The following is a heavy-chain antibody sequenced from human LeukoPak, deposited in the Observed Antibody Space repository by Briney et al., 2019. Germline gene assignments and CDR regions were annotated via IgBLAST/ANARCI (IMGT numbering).Heavy chain of an antibody. CDR3: ARGRLFSGYRGNVGHEDFDY. J-gene: IGHJ4*02. CDR1: GGPFSGYY. CDR2: INQGGTT. Sequence: SETLSLTCAVYGGPFSGYYWTWIRQPPGKGLEWIGEINQGGTTNYNPSLRSRVTILIDTSRNQFSLRLSSVAAADTAVYYCARGRLFSGYRGNVGHEDFDYWGQGSLVTVS. V-gene: IGHV4-34*01. D-gene: IGHD5-12*01.